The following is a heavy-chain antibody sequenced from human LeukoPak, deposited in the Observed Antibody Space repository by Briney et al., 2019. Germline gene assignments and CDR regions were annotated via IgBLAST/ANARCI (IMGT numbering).Heavy chain of an antibody. Sequence: GASVKVSCKASGYTFTSYYMHWVRQAPGQELEWMGIINPSGGSKSYAQKFQGRVTMTRDTSTSTVYMEQSSVRSEDTAVYYCARDTQLELLRVWGQGTLVTVSS. V-gene: IGHV1-46*01. CDR1: GYTFTSYY. CDR3: ARDTQLELLRV. D-gene: IGHD1-7*01. J-gene: IGHJ4*02. CDR2: INPSGGSK.